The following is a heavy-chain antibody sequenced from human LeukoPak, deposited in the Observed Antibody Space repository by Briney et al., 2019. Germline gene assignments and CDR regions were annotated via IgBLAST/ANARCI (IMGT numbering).Heavy chain of an antibody. CDR1: GFSFSSYG. CDR3: ASPRPGFGEYPTPFDY. V-gene: IGHV3-30*02. Sequence: GGSLRLSCAGSGFSFSSYGMHWVRQAPGKGLEWMAFIRSDGSNKYYADSVKGRFTISRDNSKNTLYLQMNSLRAEDTAVYYCASPRPGFGEYPTPFDYWGQGTLVTVSS. D-gene: IGHD3-10*01. CDR2: IRSDGSNK. J-gene: IGHJ4*02.